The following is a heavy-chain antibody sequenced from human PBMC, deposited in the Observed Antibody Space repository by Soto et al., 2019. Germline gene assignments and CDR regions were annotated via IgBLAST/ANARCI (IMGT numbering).Heavy chain of an antibody. V-gene: IGHV4-39*07. CDR1: GGSISSDSYY. CDR2: ISYSGST. D-gene: IGHD5-18*01. CDR3: ARTTSDGYTGYYFDY. J-gene: IGHJ4*02. Sequence: TSETLSLTCTVSGGSISSDSYYWGWIRQFPEKGLEWIASISYSGSTYYNPTLKSRLIISVDTSKSQFSLKLSSVTAADTGVYSCARTTSDGYTGYYFDYWGQGTLVTVSS.